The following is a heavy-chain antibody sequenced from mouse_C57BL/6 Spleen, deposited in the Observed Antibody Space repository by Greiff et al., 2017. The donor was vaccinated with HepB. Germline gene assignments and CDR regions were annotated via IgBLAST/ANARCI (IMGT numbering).Heavy chain of an antibody. CDR1: GYAFSSYW. Sequence: QVQLQQSGAELVKPGASVKISCKASGYAFSSYWMNWVKQRPGKGLEWIGQIYPGDGDTNYNGKFKGKATLTADKSSSTAYMQLSSLTSEDSAVYFCARSYYDYVYFDYWGQGTTLTVSS. CDR3: ARSYYDYVYFDY. CDR2: IYPGDGDT. V-gene: IGHV1-80*01. J-gene: IGHJ2*01. D-gene: IGHD2-4*01.